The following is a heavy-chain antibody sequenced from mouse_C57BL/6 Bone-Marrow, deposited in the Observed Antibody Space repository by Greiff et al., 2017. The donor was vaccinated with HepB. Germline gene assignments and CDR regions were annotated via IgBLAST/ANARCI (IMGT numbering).Heavy chain of an antibody. D-gene: IGHD1-1*01. CDR2: ISSGGSYT. CDR3: ARRYYYGSSSAWFAY. J-gene: IGHJ3*01. V-gene: IGHV5-6*02. CDR1: GFTFSSYG. Sequence: EVKLMESGGDLVKPGGSLKLSCAASGFTFSSYGMSWVRQTPDKRLEWVATISSGGSYTYYPDSVKGRFTLSRDNAKNTLYLQMSSLKSEDTAMYYCARRYYYGSSSAWFAYWGQGTLVTVSA.